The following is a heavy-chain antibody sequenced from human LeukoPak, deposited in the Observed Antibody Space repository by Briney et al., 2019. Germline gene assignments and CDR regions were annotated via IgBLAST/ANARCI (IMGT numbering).Heavy chain of an antibody. D-gene: IGHD6-13*01. CDR3: ERVIFAAAAMDV. CDR1: GFTFSNYA. CDR2: ISYDGSNK. J-gene: IGHJ6*04. Sequence: PGGSLRLSCAASGFTFSNYAMHWVREAPGKGLVGVAVISYDGSNKYYADSVKGRYTFYRDNYKHTLYAQVPTQRPENTGVYLCERVIFAAAAMDVWGKGTTVTVSS. V-gene: IGHV3-30*04.